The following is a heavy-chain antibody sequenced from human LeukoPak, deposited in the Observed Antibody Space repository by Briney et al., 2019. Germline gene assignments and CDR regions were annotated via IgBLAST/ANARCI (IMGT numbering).Heavy chain of an antibody. J-gene: IGHJ4*02. CDR1: GFTFSNYA. Sequence: GGSLRLSCAASGFTFSNYAMNWVRQAPGKGLEWVSSISSSSSYIYYADSVKGRFTISRDNAKNSLYLQMNSLRAEDTAVYYCARDIVMNSSGWYYWGQGTLVTVSS. D-gene: IGHD6-19*01. CDR2: ISSSSSYI. CDR3: ARDIVMNSSGWYY. V-gene: IGHV3-21*01.